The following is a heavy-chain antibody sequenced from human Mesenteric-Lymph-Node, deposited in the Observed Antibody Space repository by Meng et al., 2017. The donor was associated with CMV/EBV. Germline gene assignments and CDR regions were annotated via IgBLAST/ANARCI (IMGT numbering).Heavy chain of an antibody. D-gene: IGHD1-1*01. CDR2: VYYSGTT. CDR1: GGSISSYY. Sequence: SETLSLTCTVSGGSISSYYWSWIRQPPGKGLEWIANVYYSGTTTYNPSLRNRLSISLDTSMNQFSLSLSSVTAADTAVYYCAGVGPYWREDFWGQGTLVTVSS. J-gene: IGHJ4*02. V-gene: IGHV4-59*01. CDR3: AGVGPYWREDF.